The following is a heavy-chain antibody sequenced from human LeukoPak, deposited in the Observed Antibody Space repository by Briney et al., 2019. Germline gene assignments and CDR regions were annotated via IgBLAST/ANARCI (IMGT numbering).Heavy chain of an antibody. Sequence: GGSLRLSCAASGFTFSSYAMSWVRQAPGKGLEQVSAISGSGGSTYYADSVKGRFTISRDNSKNTLYLQMNSLRAEDTAVYYCAKAYSSGWYRGWFDPWGQGTLVTVSS. J-gene: IGHJ5*02. V-gene: IGHV3-23*01. CDR3: AKAYSSGWYRGWFDP. CDR2: ISGSGGST. D-gene: IGHD6-19*01. CDR1: GFTFSSYA.